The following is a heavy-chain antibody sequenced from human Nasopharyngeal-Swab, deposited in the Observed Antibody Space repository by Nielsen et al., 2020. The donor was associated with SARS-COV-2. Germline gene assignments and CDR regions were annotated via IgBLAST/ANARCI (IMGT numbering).Heavy chain of an antibody. CDR3: ARVLPFRITGTSGMDV. V-gene: IGHV1-46*01. D-gene: IGHD1-7*01. J-gene: IGHJ6*02. Sequence: ASVQVSCKASGYTFTSYYLHWVRQAPGQGLEWMGIINPTDGSTSYAQKFEGSVTMTRVTSTRTVYMELNSLRSEDTAVYYCARVLPFRITGTSGMDVWGQGTTVTVSS. CDR2: INPTDGST. CDR1: GYTFTSYY.